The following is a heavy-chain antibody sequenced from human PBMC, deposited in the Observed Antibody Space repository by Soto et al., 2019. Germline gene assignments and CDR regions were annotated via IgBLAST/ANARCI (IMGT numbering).Heavy chain of an antibody. V-gene: IGHV3-21*01. CDR2: ISSSVSFK. D-gene: IGHD3-3*01. CDR3: XXDLPQSGTPASXAVF. J-gene: IGHJ4*02. Sequence: AAGSLIVYWSASGFIFSTSSVNWVRQVAGKGLQWLSSISSSVSFKSYGHSVNGRFTISRDNPHTHLXLHMNKLRAADKGLYFCXXDLPQSGTPASXAVFWGKGTLVTGYS. CDR1: GFIFSTSS.